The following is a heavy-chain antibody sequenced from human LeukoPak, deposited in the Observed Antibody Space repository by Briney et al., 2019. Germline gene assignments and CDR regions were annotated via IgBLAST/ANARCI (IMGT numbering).Heavy chain of an antibody. CDR1: GGSISSSSYY. V-gene: IGHV4-39*01. D-gene: IGHD3-10*01. Sequence: PSETLSLTCTVSGGSISSSSYYWGWIRQPPGKGLEWIGSIYYSGSTYYNPSLKSRVTISVDTSKNQFSLKLSSVTAADTAVYYCARHSDYYGSGSYYNYFDYWGQGTLVTASS. CDR3: ARHSDYYGSGSYYNYFDY. J-gene: IGHJ4*02. CDR2: IYYSGST.